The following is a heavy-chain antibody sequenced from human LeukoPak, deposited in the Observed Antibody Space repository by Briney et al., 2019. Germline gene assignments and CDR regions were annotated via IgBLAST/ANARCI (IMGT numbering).Heavy chain of an antibody. CDR1: GYSISSGYY. J-gene: IGHJ5*02. CDR2: IYHSGST. CDR3: AVTYYYDSSGYLNWFDP. D-gene: IGHD3-22*01. Sequence: SETLSLTCTVSGYSISSGYYWGWIRQPPGKGLEWIGSIYHSGSTYYNPSLKSRVTISVDTSKNQFSLKLSSVTAADTAVYYCAVTYYYDSSGYLNWFDPWGQGTLVTVSS. V-gene: IGHV4-38-2*02.